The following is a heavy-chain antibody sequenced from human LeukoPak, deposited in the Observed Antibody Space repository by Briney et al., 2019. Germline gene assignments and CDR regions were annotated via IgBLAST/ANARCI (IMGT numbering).Heavy chain of an antibody. CDR3: AQLPSD. V-gene: IGHV3-66*02. CDR2: IYRDGST. J-gene: IGHJ4*02. D-gene: IGHD1-7*01. Sequence: GGSLRLSCAVSGFTFDSHYMTWVRQAPGKGLQWVSVIYRDGSTYYAGSVEGRFTISRDNSKNTLHLQMNSLRAEDTAVYYCAQLPSDWGQGTLVTVSA. CDR1: GFTFDSHY.